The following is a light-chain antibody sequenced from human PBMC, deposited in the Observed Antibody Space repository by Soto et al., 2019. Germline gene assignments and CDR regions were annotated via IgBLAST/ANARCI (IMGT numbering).Light chain of an antibody. CDR3: QQYNDWPPFT. CDR1: QTVSSN. CDR2: GAS. V-gene: IGKV3-15*01. J-gene: IGKJ3*01. Sequence: EIVMTQSPATLSVSPGERATLSCRASQTVSSNLAWYQQKPGQAPRLLIYGASTRAPGIPARFSGSGSGTEFTLTISSLQSEDFAVYCCQQYNDWPPFTIGPGTRVDIK.